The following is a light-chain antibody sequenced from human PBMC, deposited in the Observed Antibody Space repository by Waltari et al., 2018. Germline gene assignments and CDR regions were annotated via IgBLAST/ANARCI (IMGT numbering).Light chain of an antibody. CDR2: WAS. CDR1: QSVLYSSNNKNF. CDR3: HQYYTSPFT. V-gene: IGKV4-1*01. J-gene: IGKJ5*01. Sequence: DIVMTQSPDSLAASLGERATISCKSSQSVLYSSNNKNFLAWYQQKPGQPAKLLIYWASTRESGVPDRFSGSGSGTDFTLTISSLQAEDVAVYSCHQYYTSPFTFGQGTRLEIK.